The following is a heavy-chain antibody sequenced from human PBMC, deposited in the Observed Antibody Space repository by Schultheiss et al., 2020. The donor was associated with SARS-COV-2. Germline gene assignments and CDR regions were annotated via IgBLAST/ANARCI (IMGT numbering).Heavy chain of an antibody. CDR1: GFTFSSYA. J-gene: IGHJ6*03. CDR3: ARDGGYGTYDFWSEGYYYMDV. D-gene: IGHD3-3*01. Sequence: GESLKISCAASGFTFSSYAMHWVRQAPGKGLEWVAVISYDGSNKYYADSVKGRFTISRDNSKNTLYLQMNSLRAEDTAVYYCARDGGYGTYDFWSEGYYYMDVWGKGTTVTVSS. V-gene: IGHV3-30*01. CDR2: ISYDGSNK.